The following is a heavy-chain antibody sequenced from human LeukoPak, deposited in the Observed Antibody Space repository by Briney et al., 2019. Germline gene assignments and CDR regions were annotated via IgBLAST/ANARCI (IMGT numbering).Heavy chain of an antibody. CDR2: ISGSSHYT. CDR1: GFTFSDHY. J-gene: IGHJ4*02. V-gene: IGHV3-11*06. CDR3: ARVTLYGESALDY. D-gene: IGHD4-17*01. Sequence: SGGSLRLSCAASGFTFSDHYMGWIRQAPGKGPEWVSYISGSSHYTNTADSVKGRFTISRDNAKNSLFLQMNSLRTEDTAVYYCARVTLYGESALDYWGQGALVTVSS.